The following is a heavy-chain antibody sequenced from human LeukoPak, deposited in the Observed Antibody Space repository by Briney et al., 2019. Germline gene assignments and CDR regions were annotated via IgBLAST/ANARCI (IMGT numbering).Heavy chain of an antibody. D-gene: IGHD6-19*01. V-gene: IGHV3-23*01. CDR1: GFTFSSYA. CDR2: FSGSGGST. CDR3: ARGYIAVAGTFDY. Sequence: PGGSLRLSCAASGFTFSSYAMSWVRQAPGKGLEWVSAFSGSGGSTYYADSVKGRFTISRDNAKNSLYLQMNSLRAEDTAVYYCARGYIAVAGTFDYWGQGTLVTVSS. J-gene: IGHJ4*02.